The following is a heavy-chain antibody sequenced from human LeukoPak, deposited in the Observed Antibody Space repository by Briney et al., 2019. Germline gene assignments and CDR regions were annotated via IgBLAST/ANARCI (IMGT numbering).Heavy chain of an antibody. CDR3: ARGYGDYPD. CDR1: GGSISSYY. J-gene: IGHJ4*02. Sequence: SETLSLTCTVSGGSISSYYWSWIRQPPGKGLEWIGYIYYSGSTYYNPSLKSRVTISVDTSKNQFSLKLSSVTAADTAVYYCARGYGDYPDWGQGTLVTVSS. CDR2: IYYSGST. D-gene: IGHD4-17*01. V-gene: IGHV4-59*08.